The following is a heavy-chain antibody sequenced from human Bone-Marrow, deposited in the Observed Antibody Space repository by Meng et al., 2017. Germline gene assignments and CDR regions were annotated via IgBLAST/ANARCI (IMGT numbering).Heavy chain of an antibody. CDR1: GGSFSGYY. CDR3: ARGLARYCTNGVCYKRRHYYDY. J-gene: IGHJ4*02. V-gene: IGHV4-34*01. D-gene: IGHD2-8*01. Sequence: QLRTGGGGLVKPSVTLSPTGAGYGGSFSGYYWSWVRQPPGKGLEWIGEINHSGSTNYNPSLKSRVTISVDTSKNQFSLKLSSVTAADTAVYYCARGLARYCTNGVCYKRRHYYDYWGQGTLVTVSS. CDR2: INHSGST.